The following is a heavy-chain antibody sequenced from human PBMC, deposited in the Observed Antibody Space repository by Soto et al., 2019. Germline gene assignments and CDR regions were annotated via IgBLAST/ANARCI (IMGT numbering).Heavy chain of an antibody. CDR3: ARRAYNYANMDV. D-gene: IGHD5-18*01. CDR1: GYTFTTYY. CDR2: INPSGGST. V-gene: IGHV1-46*01. Sequence: QVQLVQSGAEVKKPGASVKVSCETSGYTFTTYYMHWVRRAPGQGLEWMGMINPSGGSTSYAQKFQGRVTMTRDTSTRTIYMELSSLRRHDTAIYYCARRAYNYANMDVWGQGTTVTVSS. J-gene: IGHJ6*02.